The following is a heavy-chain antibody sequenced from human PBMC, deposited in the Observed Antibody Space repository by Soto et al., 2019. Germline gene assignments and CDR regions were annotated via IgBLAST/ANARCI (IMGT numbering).Heavy chain of an antibody. V-gene: IGHV3-7*01. J-gene: IGHJ3*02. CDR2: IHGDGSNK. CDR3: ARDHGPDAFDI. CDR1: GFMFSAYW. Sequence: GGSLRLSCAASGFMFSAYWMSWVRQAPGKGLEWVANIHGDGSNKYYADSVKGRFTISRDNSKNTLYLQMNSLRAEDTAVYYCARDHGPDAFDIWGQGTMVTVSS.